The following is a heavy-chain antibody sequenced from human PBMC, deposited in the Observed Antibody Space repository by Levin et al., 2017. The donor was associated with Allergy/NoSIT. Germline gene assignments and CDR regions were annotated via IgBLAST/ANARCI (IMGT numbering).Heavy chain of an antibody. CDR2: IISKPDGGTT. J-gene: IGHJ4*02. Sequence: ETLSLTCAASGFAFSNTWMAWVRQAPGKGLEWVGRIISKPDGGTTEYAAPVKGRFTVSRDDSKNTLFLQMNSLKIEDTAVYYCTPYRLGAFDYWGQGTLVTVSS. CDR3: TPYRLGAFDY. V-gene: IGHV3-15*01. CDR1: GFAFSNTW. D-gene: IGHD3-16*01.